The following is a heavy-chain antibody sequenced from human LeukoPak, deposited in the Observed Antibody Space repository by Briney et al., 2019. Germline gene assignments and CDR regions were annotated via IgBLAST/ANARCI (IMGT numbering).Heavy chain of an antibody. CDR3: AREKLSSSDYFDY. V-gene: IGHV4-4*07. Sequence: SETLSLTCTVSGVSISSYYWSWIRQPAGKGLDWIGRIYISGTTNYNPSLKSRLTMSVDTSKNQFSLKLSSVTAADTAVYYCAREKLSSSDYFDYWGQGTLVTVSS. CDR1: GVSISSYY. D-gene: IGHD1-1*01. J-gene: IGHJ4*02. CDR2: IYISGTT.